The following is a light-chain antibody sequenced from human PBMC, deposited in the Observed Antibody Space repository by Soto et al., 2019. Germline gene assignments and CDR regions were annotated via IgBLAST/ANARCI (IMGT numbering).Light chain of an antibody. J-gene: IGLJ1*01. CDR1: SSDVGRYIY. CDR3: SSYGGSNNYV. CDR2: EVS. V-gene: IGLV2-8*01. Sequence: QSVLTQPPSASGSPGQSVTISCTGTSSDVGRYIYVSWYQQHPGKAPKIIMYEVSKRPSGVPDRFSGSKSGNTASLTVSGLQAGDEADYYCSSYGGSNNYVFGTGTKVTV.